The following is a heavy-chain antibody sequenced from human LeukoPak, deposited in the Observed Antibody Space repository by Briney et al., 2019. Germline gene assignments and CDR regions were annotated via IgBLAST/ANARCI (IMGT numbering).Heavy chain of an antibody. Sequence: GGSLRLSCAASGFTFSSYGMHWVRQAPGKGLEWVAVIWYDGSNKYYADSVKGRFTISRDNSKNTLYLQMNSLRAEDTAVYYCARFRSGYHYYYCGMDVWGQGTTVTVSS. CDR1: GFTFSSYG. D-gene: IGHD3-3*01. J-gene: IGHJ6*02. CDR2: IWYDGSNK. CDR3: ARFRSGYHYYYCGMDV. V-gene: IGHV3-33*01.